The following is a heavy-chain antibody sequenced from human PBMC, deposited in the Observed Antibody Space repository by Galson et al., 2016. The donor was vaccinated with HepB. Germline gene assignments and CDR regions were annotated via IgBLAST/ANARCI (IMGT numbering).Heavy chain of an antibody. CDR3: ESRSGPDDF. J-gene: IGHJ4*02. V-gene: IGHV1-69*06. CDR2: VIPLFGTA. CDR1: GGTFNNFA. D-gene: IGHD6-19*01. Sequence: SVKVSCKASGGTFNNFAIAWVREAPGQGLEWVGGVIPLFGTASYAEKFQDRVTITADKSTSTTYMELRSLRSDDTALYYFESRSGPDDFWGQGTLATVSS.